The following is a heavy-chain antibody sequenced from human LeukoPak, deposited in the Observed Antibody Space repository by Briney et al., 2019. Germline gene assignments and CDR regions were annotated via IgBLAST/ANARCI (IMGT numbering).Heavy chain of an antibody. V-gene: IGHV1-2*02. CDR1: GYTFTGYY. CDR3: ARTSEQWLVNDY. CDR2: INPNNGGT. D-gene: IGHD6-19*01. J-gene: IGHJ4*02. Sequence: ASVKVSCKASGYTFTGYYIHWVRQAPGQGLEWMGWINPNNGGTSYAQKFQGRVAMTRDTSISTAYMELSRLRSEDTAVYYCARTSEQWLVNDYWGQGTLVTVSS.